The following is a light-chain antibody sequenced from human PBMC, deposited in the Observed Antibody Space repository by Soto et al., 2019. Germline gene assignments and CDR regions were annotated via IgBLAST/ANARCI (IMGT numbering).Light chain of an antibody. J-gene: IGLJ2*01. CDR2: DVS. CDR3: SSYTSSSTPVV. CDR1: SSDVGGY. V-gene: IGLV2-14*01. Sequence: QSALTQPASVSGSPGQSITISCTGTSSDVGGYVSWYQQHPGKAPKLMIYDVSNRPSGVSNRFSGSKSGNTASLTISGLQAEDEAVYYCSSYTSSSTPVVFGGGTQLTVL.